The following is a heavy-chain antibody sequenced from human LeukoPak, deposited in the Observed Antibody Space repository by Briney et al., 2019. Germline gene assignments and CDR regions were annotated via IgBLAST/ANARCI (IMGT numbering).Heavy chain of an antibody. Sequence: ASVKVSCKASGYTFTGYYMHWVRQAPGQGLEWMGGIIPIFGTANYAQKFQGRVTITADESTSTAYMELSSLRSEDTAVYYCARDLVGGSSGLNWFDPWGQGTLVTVSS. CDR1: GYTFTGYY. V-gene: IGHV1-69*13. CDR2: IIPIFGTA. D-gene: IGHD3-22*01. CDR3: ARDLVGGSSGLNWFDP. J-gene: IGHJ5*02.